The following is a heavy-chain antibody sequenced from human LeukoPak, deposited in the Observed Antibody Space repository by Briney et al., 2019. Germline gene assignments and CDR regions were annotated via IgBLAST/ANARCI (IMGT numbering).Heavy chain of an antibody. V-gene: IGHV1-69*04. CDR1: GGTFSSYA. D-gene: IGHD3-22*01. CDR2: IIPILGIA. CDR3: ARPSDSSGFSSYYYYGMDV. J-gene: IGHJ6*02. Sequence: ASVKVSCKASGGTFSSYAISWVRQAPGQGLEWMGRIIPILGIANYAQKFQGRVTITADKSTSTAYMELSSLRSEDTAVYYCARPSDSSGFSSYYYYGMDVWGQGTTVTVSS.